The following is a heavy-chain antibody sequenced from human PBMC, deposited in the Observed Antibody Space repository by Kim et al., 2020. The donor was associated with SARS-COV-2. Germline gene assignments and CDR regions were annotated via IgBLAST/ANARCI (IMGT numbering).Heavy chain of an antibody. CDR2: ISTFSANT. V-gene: IGHV1-18*04. CDR1: GYTFASYG. D-gene: IGHD6-13*01. CDR3: ARDKEQIAAAGSGY. Sequence: ASVKVSCKASGYTFASYGFSWVRQAPGQGLEWMGWISTFSANTNYAQKFQGRVTLTTDTSTSTAYMELRSLRSDDTVVYYCARDKEQIAAAGSGYWGQGT. J-gene: IGHJ4*02.